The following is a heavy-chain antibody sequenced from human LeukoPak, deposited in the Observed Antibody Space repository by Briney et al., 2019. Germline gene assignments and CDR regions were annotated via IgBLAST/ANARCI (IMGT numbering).Heavy chain of an antibody. CDR2: INPNSGGT. V-gene: IGHV1-2*04. D-gene: IGHD5-12*01. CDR1: GYTFTGYY. Sequence: AASVTVSCTASGYTFTGYYMHWVRQAPGQGLEWMGWINPNSGGTNYAQKFQGWVTMTRDTSISTAYMELSRLRSDDTAVYYCARDRVHIVATTEGMAFDIWGQRTMVTVSS. CDR3: ARDRVHIVATTEGMAFDI. J-gene: IGHJ3*02.